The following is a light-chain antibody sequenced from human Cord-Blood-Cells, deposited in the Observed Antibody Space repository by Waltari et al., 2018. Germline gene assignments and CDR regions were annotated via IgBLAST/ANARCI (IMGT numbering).Light chain of an antibody. CDR2: KAS. CDR3: QQYNSDSRT. V-gene: IGKV1-5*03. J-gene: IGKJ2*01. CDR1: QSISSW. Sequence: DIQMTQSPSTLSASVGDRVTITCRASQSISSWLAWYPQKPGKAPKLRIYKASSLESGVPSRFSGSGSGTEFTVTISSLQPDDFATYYCQQYNSDSRTFGQGTKLEIK.